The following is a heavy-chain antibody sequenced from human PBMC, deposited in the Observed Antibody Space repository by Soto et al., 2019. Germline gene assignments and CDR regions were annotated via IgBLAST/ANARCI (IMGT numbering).Heavy chain of an antibody. CDR2: IIPIFGTA. Sequence: QVQLVQSGAEVKKPGSSVKVSCKASGGTFSSYAISWVRQAPGQGLEWMGGIIPIFGTANYAQKFQGRVTTTADESTSTAYMELSSLRSEDTAVYYCARDRRDGYKSPWYFDYWGQGTLVTVSS. J-gene: IGHJ4*02. V-gene: IGHV1-69*12. CDR3: ARDRRDGYKSPWYFDY. D-gene: IGHD5-12*01. CDR1: GGTFSSYA.